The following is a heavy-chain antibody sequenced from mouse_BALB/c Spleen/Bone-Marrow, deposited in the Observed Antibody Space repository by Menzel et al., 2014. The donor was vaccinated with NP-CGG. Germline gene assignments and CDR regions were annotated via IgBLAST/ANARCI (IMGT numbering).Heavy chain of an antibody. V-gene: IGHV4-1*02. D-gene: IGHD1-1*01. CDR3: ARLNYYGNLLV. CDR1: GFDFSRYW. J-gene: IGHJ1*01. CDR2: INPDSSTI. Sequence: EVKLLESGGGLVQPGGSLKLSCAASGFDFSRYWMSWVRQTPGKGLEWIGEINPDSSTINYTPSLKDKFIISRDNAKNTLYLQVSKVRSEDTALYYCARLNYYGNLLVWGAGTTVTVSS.